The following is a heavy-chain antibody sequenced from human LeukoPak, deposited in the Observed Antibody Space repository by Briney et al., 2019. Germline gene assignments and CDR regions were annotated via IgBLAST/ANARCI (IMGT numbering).Heavy chain of an antibody. D-gene: IGHD3-22*01. CDR3: ARGHKYYYDTSDYYYYFDY. CDR2: IYYSGNT. V-gene: IGHV4-31*03. CDR1: GGPISSGRYY. Sequence: PSETLSLTCTVSGGPISSGRYYWSWLRQHPGKGLEWIGYIYYSGNTYYNPSLKSRITISVEMSKNQFSLKLSSVTAADTAVYYCARGHKYYYDTSDYYYYFDYWGQGTLVTVSS. J-gene: IGHJ4*02.